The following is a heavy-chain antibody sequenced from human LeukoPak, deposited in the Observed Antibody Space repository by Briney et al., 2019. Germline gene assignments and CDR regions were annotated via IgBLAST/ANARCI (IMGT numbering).Heavy chain of an antibody. D-gene: IGHD3-10*01. Sequence: PGGSLRLSCAASGFTFDDYGMSWVRQAPGKGLEWVSGINWNGGSTGYADSVKGRFTISRDNAKNSLYLQMNSLGAEDTALYYCARDREWFGDHYYYMDVWGKGTTVTVSS. CDR1: GFTFDDYG. J-gene: IGHJ6*03. V-gene: IGHV3-20*04. CDR3: ARDREWFGDHYYYMDV. CDR2: INWNGGST.